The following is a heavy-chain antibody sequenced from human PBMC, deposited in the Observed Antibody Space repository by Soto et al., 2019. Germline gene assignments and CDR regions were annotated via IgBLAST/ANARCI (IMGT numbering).Heavy chain of an antibody. Sequence: ASVKVSCKASGGTFSSYAISWVRQAPGQGLEWMGGIIPIFGTANYAQKFQGRVTITADESTSTAYMELSSLRSEDTAVYYCASPLNDILTGYYPPYYYYGMDVCGKGPTVTAPS. V-gene: IGHV1-69*13. CDR1: GGTFSSYA. CDR3: ASPLNDILTGYYPPYYYYGMDV. J-gene: IGHJ6*04. D-gene: IGHD3-9*01. CDR2: IIPIFGTA.